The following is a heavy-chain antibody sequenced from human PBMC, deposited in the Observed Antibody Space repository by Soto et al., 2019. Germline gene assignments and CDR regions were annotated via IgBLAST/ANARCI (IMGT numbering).Heavy chain of an antibody. D-gene: IGHD2-15*01. CDR3: ARARGGYCSGGSCYAYYYYYGMDV. CDR2: IDPSDSYT. CDR1: GYSFTSYW. Sequence: GKSLKISCKGSGYSFTSYWISWVRQMPGKGLEWMGRIDPSDSYTNYSPSFQGHVTISADKSISTAYLQWSSLKASDTAMYYCARARGGYCSGGSCYAYYYYYGMDVWGQGTTVTVSS. V-gene: IGHV5-10-1*01. J-gene: IGHJ6*02.